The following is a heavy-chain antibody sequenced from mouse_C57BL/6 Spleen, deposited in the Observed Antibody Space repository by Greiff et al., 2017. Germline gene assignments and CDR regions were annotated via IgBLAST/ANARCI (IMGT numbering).Heavy chain of an antibody. CDR1: GYTFTSYW. J-gene: IGHJ1*03. CDR2: INPSNGGT. V-gene: IGHV1-53*01. CDR3: ARSYGSSYPSAYFDV. D-gene: IGHD1-1*01. Sequence: VQLQQPGTELVKPGASVKLSCKASGYTFTSYWMHWVKQRPGQGLEWIGNINPSNGGTNYNEKFKSKATLTVDKSSSTAYMQRSSLTSEDSAVYYCARSYGSSYPSAYFDVWGTGTTVTVSS.